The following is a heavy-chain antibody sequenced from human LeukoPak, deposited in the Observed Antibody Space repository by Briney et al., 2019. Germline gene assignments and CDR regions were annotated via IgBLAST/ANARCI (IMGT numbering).Heavy chain of an antibody. CDR1: GFTFNNYY. J-gene: IGHJ4*02. CDR2: ISGSGGST. V-gene: IGHV3-23*01. CDR3: AKERGYGPIDY. Sequence: GGSLRLSCAASGFTFNNYYMSWIRQAPGKGLEWVSAISGSGGSTYYADSVKGRFTISRDNSKNTLYLQMNSLRAEDTAVYYCAKERGYGPIDYWGQGTLVTVSS. D-gene: IGHD5-12*01.